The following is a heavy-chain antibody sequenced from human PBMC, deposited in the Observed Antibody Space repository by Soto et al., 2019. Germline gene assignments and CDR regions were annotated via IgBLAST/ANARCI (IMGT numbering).Heavy chain of an antibody. J-gene: IGHJ4*02. Sequence: PGGSLRLSCAACGFSYSYSSMHCVRQAPGKGLEWIARIRSGANNYLTASPTSVTGRFTSDRDDSKNTAYLQMNGLTSEDTAMYFWARGGGMGVKDYWGQGIMVTV. CDR1: GFSYSYSS. CDR2: IRSGANNYLT. D-gene: IGHD3-16*01. CDR3: ARGGGMGVKDY. V-gene: IGHV3-73*01.